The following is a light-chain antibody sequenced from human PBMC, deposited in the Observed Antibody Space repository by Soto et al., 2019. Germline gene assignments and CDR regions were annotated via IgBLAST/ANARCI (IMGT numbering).Light chain of an antibody. CDR1: QSVSSSY. V-gene: IGKV3-20*01. CDR2: GAS. Sequence: EIVLTQSPGTLSLSPGERATLSCRASQSVSSSYLDWYQHKPGQAPRLLIYGASSRAAGIPDRFSGSGSGRDVTLTISRLEPEDFAVYYCQQSGSSPGTFGQGTRVEIK. CDR3: QQSGSSPGT. J-gene: IGKJ1*01.